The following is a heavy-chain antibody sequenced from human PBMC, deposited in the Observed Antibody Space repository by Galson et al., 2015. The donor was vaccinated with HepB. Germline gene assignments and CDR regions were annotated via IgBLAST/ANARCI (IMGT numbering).Heavy chain of an antibody. D-gene: IGHD3-22*01. Sequence: QSGAEVKKPGESLRISCEGSGYSFTNSWITWVRQVPGKGLEWMGRIDTTTAYTNYSPSFQGHVTISIERSTSTDYLQWRSLKASDTAVYFCARHSDSSGYPYVDYWGQGTLVTVSS. V-gene: IGHV5-10-1*01. CDR3: ARHSDSSGYPYVDY. CDR1: GYSFTNSW. J-gene: IGHJ4*02. CDR2: IDTTTAYT.